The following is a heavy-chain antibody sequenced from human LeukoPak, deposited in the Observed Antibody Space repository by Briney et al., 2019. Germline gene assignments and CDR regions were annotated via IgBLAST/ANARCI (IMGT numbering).Heavy chain of an antibody. J-gene: IGHJ4*02. CDR1: GFAFSNYN. D-gene: IGHD6-13*01. CDR2: IRYDGSNN. Sequence: PGGSLRLSCAASGFAFSNYNMHWVRQAPGKGLELVAFIRYDGSNNYYADSVQGRFTIYRDNSKNTMYLQMKSLRGEDTAVYYCARDPLDRQELAKGYFDYWGQGTLVTVSS. CDR3: ARDPLDRQELAKGYFDY. V-gene: IGHV3-30*02.